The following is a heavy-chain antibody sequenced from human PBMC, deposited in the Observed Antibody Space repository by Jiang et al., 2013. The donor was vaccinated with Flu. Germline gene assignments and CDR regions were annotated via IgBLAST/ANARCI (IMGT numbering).Heavy chain of an antibody. V-gene: IGHV3-74*01. D-gene: IGHD2-15*01. CDR2: INSDGSST. J-gene: IGHJ4*02. Sequence: QLVESGGGLVQPGGSLRLSCAASAFTFSSYWMHWVRQAPGKGLVWVSRINSDGSSTSYADSVKGRFTISRDNAKNTLYLQMTSLTAEDTAVYYCARGRDCSGGSCYDALDYWGQGTLVTVSS. CDR3: ARGRDCSGGSCYDALDY. CDR1: AFTFSSYW.